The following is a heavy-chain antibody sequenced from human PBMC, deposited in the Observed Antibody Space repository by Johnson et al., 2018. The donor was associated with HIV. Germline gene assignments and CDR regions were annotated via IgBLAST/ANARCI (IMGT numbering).Heavy chain of an antibody. D-gene: IGHD3-10*01. J-gene: IGHJ3*02. CDR2: ISYDGTKK. CDR1: GFPFRSYT. Sequence: VQLVESGGGVVQPGRSLRLSCAASGFPFRSYTVHWVRQAPGKGLEWVAVISYDGTKKYYADSVTGRFTISRDNSKNTLFLQMNSLRAEDTALYYCARGNYYGSGSYGAFDIWGQGTMVTVSS. V-gene: IGHV3-30-3*01. CDR3: ARGNYYGSGSYGAFDI.